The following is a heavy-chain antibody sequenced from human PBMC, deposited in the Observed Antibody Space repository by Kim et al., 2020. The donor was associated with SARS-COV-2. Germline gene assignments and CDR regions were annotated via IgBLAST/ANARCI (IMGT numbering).Heavy chain of an antibody. CDR1: GFTFSSYA. D-gene: IGHD6-6*01. CDR2: ISYDGSNK. Sequence: GGSLRLSCAASGFTFSSYAMHWVRQAPGKGLEWVAVISYDGSNKYYADSVKGRFTISRDNSKNTLYLQMNSLRAEDTAVYYCASSSIAARLNAFDIWGQGTMVTVSS. J-gene: IGHJ3*02. CDR3: ASSSIAARLNAFDI. V-gene: IGHV3-30-3*01.